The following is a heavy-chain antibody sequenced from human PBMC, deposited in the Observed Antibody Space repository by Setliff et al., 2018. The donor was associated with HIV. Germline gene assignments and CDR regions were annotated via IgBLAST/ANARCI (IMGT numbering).Heavy chain of an antibody. CDR2: IYPGDSDV. V-gene: IGHV5-51*01. J-gene: IGHJ3*01. D-gene: IGHD2-2*01. CDR3: ASPGYCSSPNCMNVFNF. CDR1: GYSFTSYW. Sequence: PGESLKISCKGSGYSFTSYWIGWVRQMPGKGLEWMGIIYPGDSDVKYSPSFQAQVTISADKSINTAYVQWSSLEASDTAMYYCASPGYCSSPNCMNVFNFWGHGTMVTVSS.